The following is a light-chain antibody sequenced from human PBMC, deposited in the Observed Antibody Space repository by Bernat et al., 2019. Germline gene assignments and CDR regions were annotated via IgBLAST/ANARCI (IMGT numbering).Light chain of an antibody. V-gene: IGLV2-23*02. J-gene: IGLJ2*01. CDR2: EVT. CDR3: CSYAGRSTFDV. CDR1: SSDVGSYNL. Sequence: QSALTQPASVSGSPGQSITIYCTGTSSDVGSYNLVSWYQQHQGKAPKLIIYEVTKRPSGVSNRFSGSKSGNTASLTSSGLQPEDEADFFCCSYAGRSTFDVFGGGTELTV.